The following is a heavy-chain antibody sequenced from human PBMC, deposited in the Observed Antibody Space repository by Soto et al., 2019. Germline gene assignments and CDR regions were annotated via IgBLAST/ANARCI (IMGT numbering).Heavy chain of an antibody. CDR2: IRSKTDGGTT. CDR1: GFSFRNAW. Sequence: PWWSLRLCCAASGFSFRNAWMSWVRQAPGKGLEWVGHIRSKTDGGTTDYAAPVKGRFTISRDNSKNTLYLQMNSLKTEDTAVYYCRLDYFYYGMDVWGQGTTVTVSS. J-gene: IGHJ6*02. CDR3: RLDYFYYGMDV. V-gene: IGHV3-15*01.